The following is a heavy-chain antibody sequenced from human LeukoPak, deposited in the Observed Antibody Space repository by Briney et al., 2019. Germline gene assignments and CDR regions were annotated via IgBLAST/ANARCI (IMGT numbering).Heavy chain of an antibody. Sequence: SETLSLTCAVYGGSFSAYYWSWIRRPPGEGLEWIGEINHSGSTNYNPSLKSRDTISVDTSKNQFSLKLSSVTAADTAVYYCARDSGYSSSWYVLDYWGQGTLVTVSS. D-gene: IGHD6-13*01. CDR2: INHSGST. CDR3: ARDSGYSSSWYVLDY. CDR1: GGSFSAYY. J-gene: IGHJ4*02. V-gene: IGHV4-34*01.